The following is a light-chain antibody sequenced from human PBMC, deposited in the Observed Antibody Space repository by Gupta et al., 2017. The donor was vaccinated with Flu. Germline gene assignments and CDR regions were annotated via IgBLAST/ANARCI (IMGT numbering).Light chain of an antibody. CDR1: QAIDTY. Sequence: DIQVTQSPSSLSASVGDRVIITCRTSQAIDTYLNWYQQKPGKVPKLLIYAASTVQSAVPSRFSGSGSATDFSLTITGRQPEDFATYYSQQRCDTRPTFGSGTKLEIK. CDR3: QQRCDTRPT. CDR2: AAS. V-gene: IGKV1-39*01. J-gene: IGKJ2*01.